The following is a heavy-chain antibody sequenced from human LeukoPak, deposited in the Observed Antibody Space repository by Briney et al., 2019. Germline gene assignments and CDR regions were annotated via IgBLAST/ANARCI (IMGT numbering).Heavy chain of an antibody. Sequence: GRSLRLSCAASGFTFSSYGMHWVRQAPGKGLGWVAVIWYDGSNKYYADSVKGRFTISRDNSKNTLYLQMNSLRAEDTAVYYCARNRLTGDAFDIWGQGTMVTASS. J-gene: IGHJ3*02. D-gene: IGHD7-27*01. V-gene: IGHV3-33*01. CDR3: ARNRLTGDAFDI. CDR2: IWYDGSNK. CDR1: GFTFSSYG.